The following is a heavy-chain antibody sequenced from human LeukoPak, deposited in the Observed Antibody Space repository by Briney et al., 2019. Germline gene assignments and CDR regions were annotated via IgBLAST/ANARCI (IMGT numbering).Heavy chain of an antibody. J-gene: IGHJ6*04. D-gene: IGHD2-15*01. Sequence: PSETLSLTCTVSGVSVSSGSYYWSWIRQPRGKGLEWIGYIYYSGSTTYNPSLKNRVTISVDTSKDQFSLKLSSVTAADTAVYYCARAPIVVVVAANTPNYYYYGMDVWGKGTTVTVSS. V-gene: IGHV4-61*01. CDR2: IYYSGST. CDR3: ARAPIVVVVAANTPNYYYYGMDV. CDR1: GVSVSSGSYY.